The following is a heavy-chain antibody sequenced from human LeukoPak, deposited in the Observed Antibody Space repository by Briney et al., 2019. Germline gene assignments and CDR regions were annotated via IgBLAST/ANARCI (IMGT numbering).Heavy chain of an antibody. CDR1: GFTFSSYG. Sequence: GRSLRLSCAASGFTFSSYGMHWVRQAPGKGLEWVSVISGSGGSTYYADSVKGRFTISRDNSKNTLYLQMNSLRAEDTAVYYCAKGTTTLVVTKIDYWGQGTLVTVSS. CDR2: ISGSGGST. D-gene: IGHD4-23*01. CDR3: AKGTTTLVVTKIDY. J-gene: IGHJ4*02. V-gene: IGHV3-23*01.